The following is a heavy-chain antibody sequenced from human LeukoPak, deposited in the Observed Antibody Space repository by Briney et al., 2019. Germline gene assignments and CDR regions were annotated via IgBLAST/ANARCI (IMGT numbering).Heavy chain of an antibody. Sequence: GGSLRLSCAASGFTFNNYAMNWVRQAPGKGLEWVSSISGGGKTTYYADSAKGRFTISRDNSQNTLYLQMNSLTAEDTAVYYCARDYADYVGYFFFDYWGQGTLVTVSS. CDR3: ARDYADYVGYFFFDY. CDR2: ISGGGKTT. D-gene: IGHD4-17*01. V-gene: IGHV3-23*01. J-gene: IGHJ4*02. CDR1: GFTFNNYA.